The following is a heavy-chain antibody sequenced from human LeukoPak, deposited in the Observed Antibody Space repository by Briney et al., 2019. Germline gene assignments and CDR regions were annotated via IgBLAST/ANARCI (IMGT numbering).Heavy chain of an antibody. CDR2: ISGSGGST. V-gene: IGHV3-23*01. CDR3: AKDLLAAAGTYYYYGMDV. D-gene: IGHD6-13*01. Sequence: GGSLRLSCVASGLRVGSNYMSWVRQAPGKGLEWVSAISGSGGSTYYADSVKGRFTISRDNSKNTLYLQMNSLRAEDTAVYYCAKDLLAAAGTYYYYGMDVWGQGTTVTVSS. J-gene: IGHJ6*02. CDR1: GLRVGSNY.